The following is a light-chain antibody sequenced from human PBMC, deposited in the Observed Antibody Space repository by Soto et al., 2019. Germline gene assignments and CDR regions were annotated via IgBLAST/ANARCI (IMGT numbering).Light chain of an antibody. CDR1: QGIRSY. J-gene: IGKJ1*01. CDR3: QQYYSYST. CDR2: AAS. Sequence: AIRMTQSPSSLSASTGDRVTITCRASQGIRSYLAWYQQKPGKAPKLLIYAASTLQSGVPSRFSGSGSGTDFTLTISCLQSEDFATYYCQQYYSYSTFGQGTKVEIK. V-gene: IGKV1-8*01.